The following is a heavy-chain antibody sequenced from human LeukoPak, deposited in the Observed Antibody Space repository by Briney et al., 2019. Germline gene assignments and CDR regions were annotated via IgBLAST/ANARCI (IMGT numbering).Heavy chain of an antibody. CDR1: GFNVNTNY. D-gene: IGHD2-21*01. J-gene: IGHJ4*02. CDR2: IYSGGGT. Sequence: GGSLRLSCAASGFNVNTNYMTWVRQAPGKGLEWVSIIYSGGGTYYADSVKGRFTISRDNSKNTLYLQMNSLRGEDTAVYYCARGADCGSDCSSRRRDFDYWGQGTLVTVSS. V-gene: IGHV3-66*02. CDR3: ARGADCGSDCSSRRRDFDY.